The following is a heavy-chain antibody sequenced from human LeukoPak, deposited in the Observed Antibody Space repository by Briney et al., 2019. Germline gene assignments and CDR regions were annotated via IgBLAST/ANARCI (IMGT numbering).Heavy chain of an antibody. V-gene: IGHV3-48*04. CDR3: ARDVETYYGSGSYPRYYYYMDV. J-gene: IGHJ6*03. CDR1: GFTFSSYS. D-gene: IGHD3-10*01. CDR2: ISSSSSTI. Sequence: GGSLRLSCAASGFTFSSYSMNWVRQAPGKGVEGGSYISSSSSTIYYAASVKGRFTISRDNAKNSLYLQMNSLRAEDTAVYYCARDVETYYGSGSYPRYYYYMDVWGKGTTVTVSS.